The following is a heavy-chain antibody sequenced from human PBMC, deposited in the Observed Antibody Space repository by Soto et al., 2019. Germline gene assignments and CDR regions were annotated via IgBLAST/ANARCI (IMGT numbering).Heavy chain of an antibody. Sequence: PGGSLRLSCAASGFTFSSYSMNWVRQAPGKGLEWVSSISSSSSYIYYADSVKGRFTISRDNAKNSLYLQMNSLRAEDTAVYYCARDRYSGSYSEAFDYWGQGTLVTAPQ. CDR3: ARDRYSGSYSEAFDY. J-gene: IGHJ4*02. CDR2: ISSSSSYI. CDR1: GFTFSSYS. D-gene: IGHD1-26*01. V-gene: IGHV3-21*01.